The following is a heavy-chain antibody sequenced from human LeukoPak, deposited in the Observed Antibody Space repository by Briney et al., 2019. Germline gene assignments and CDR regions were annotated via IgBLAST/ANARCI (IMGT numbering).Heavy chain of an antibody. J-gene: IGHJ4*02. Sequence: SETLSLTCTVSGRSISNYFGSWIRQPPGKGLEWIGYIYYSGSTNYNPSLKSRVTISVDTSKNQFSLNLRSVTAADTSVYYCARVGYCSGGGCYGLDYWGQGTLVTVSS. D-gene: IGHD2-15*01. CDR3: ARVGYCSGGGCYGLDY. CDR1: GRSISNYF. CDR2: IYYSGST. V-gene: IGHV4-59*01.